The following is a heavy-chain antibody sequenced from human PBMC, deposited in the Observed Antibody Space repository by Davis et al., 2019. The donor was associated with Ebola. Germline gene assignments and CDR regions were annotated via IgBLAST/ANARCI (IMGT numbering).Heavy chain of an antibody. CDR1: GFTFSSYA. CDR3: ARELLMVYAAPAAFDI. D-gene: IGHD2-8*01. J-gene: IGHJ3*02. CDR2: ISYDGSNK. V-gene: IGHV3-30-3*01. Sequence: PGGSLRLSCAASGFTFSSYAMHWVRQAPGKGLEWVAVISYDGSNKYYADSVKGRFTISRDNSKNTLYLQMNSLRAEDTAVYYCARELLMVYAAPAAFDIWGQGTMVTVSS.